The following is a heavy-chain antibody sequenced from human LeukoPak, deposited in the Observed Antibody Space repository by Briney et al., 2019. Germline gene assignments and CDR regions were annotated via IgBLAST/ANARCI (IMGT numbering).Heavy chain of an antibody. V-gene: IGHV1-69*11. CDR2: ITPKLRTA. CDR1: GGTFSRHA. J-gene: IGHJ3*02. D-gene: IGHD4-17*01. CDR3: ARDDYGDPGDGCDI. Sequence: SVKVSCKTSGGTFSRHAISWVRQAPRQGLEWMGRITPKLRTANYAQKFQGRVTITADESTSTVYMEVTSLRSEDTAVYYCARDDYGDPGDGCDIWGQGTLVTVSS.